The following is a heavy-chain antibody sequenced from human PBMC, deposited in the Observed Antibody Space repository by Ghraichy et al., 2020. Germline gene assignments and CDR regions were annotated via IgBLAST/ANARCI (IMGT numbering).Heavy chain of an antibody. CDR1: RFTFSTYG. V-gene: IGHV3-30*03. J-gene: IGHJ4*02. Sequence: GESLNISCAASRFTFSTYGMHWVRQAPGKGLEWLAVISYDGTNEYYVDSVKGRFTISRDNSKKTLYLQMNSLRAEDTAVYFCAAEVADASSNWNMAYWGQGTLVTVSS. D-gene: IGHD3-22*01. CDR3: AAEVADASSNWNMAY. CDR2: ISYDGTNE.